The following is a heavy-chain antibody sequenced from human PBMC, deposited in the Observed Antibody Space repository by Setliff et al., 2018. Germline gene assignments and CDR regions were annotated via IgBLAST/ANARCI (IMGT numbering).Heavy chain of an antibody. CDR1: GGSIAGSTYY. Sequence: SETLSLTCNVSGGSIAGSTYYWGWIRQPPGKGLEWIGFIFYSGDTNSNPSLKSRVIISVDTAQNQFSLSLSSVTAADTAVYYCARTGTYRYFDYWGQGTLVTVSS. V-gene: IGHV4-39*01. CDR2: IFYSGDT. D-gene: IGHD1-1*01. CDR3: ARTGTYRYFDY. J-gene: IGHJ4*02.